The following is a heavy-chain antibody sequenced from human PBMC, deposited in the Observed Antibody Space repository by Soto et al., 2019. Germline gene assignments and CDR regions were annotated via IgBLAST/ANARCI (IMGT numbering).Heavy chain of an antibody. J-gene: IGHJ2*01. CDR3: ARSGYSSGWYHWYFDF. CDR1: GYIFINYA. Sequence: QVQLVQSGAEVRKPGASVKVSCKTSGYIFINYAMHWVRQAPGQRLEWMGWINGGNGKTEYSQKFQARVTITRDTSTSTVYMELSSLTSEDTAVFYCARSGYSSGWYHWYFDFWGRGTLVTGSS. CDR2: INGGNGKT. D-gene: IGHD6-19*01. V-gene: IGHV1-3*01.